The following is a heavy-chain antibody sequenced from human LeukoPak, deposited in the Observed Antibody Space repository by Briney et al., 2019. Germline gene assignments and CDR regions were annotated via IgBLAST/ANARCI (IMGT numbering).Heavy chain of an antibody. D-gene: IGHD3-3*02. J-gene: IGHJ4*02. Sequence: SETLSLTCAVSGVSISSSNWWSWVRQPPGQGLEWIGEIYHSGSTNYNPSLKSRVTISVDKSKNQFSLKLSSVTAADTAVYYCARISQAGGEVYWGQGTLVTVSS. CDR2: IYHSGST. CDR1: GVSISSSNW. V-gene: IGHV4-4*02. CDR3: ARISQAGGEVY.